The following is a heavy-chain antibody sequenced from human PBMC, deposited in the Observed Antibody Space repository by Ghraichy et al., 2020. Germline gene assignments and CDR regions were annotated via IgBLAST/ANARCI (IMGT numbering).Heavy chain of an antibody. CDR1: GGSISSTTYY. CDR3: ARGGCSGGSCYSEYLQH. Sequence: SETLSLTCTVSGGSISSTTYYWGWIRQPPGKGLEWIVSMFYSGSTYYNPSLNSRATISVDTSKNQFSLKLSSVTAADTAVYYCARGGCSGGSCYSEYLQHWGQGTLVTVSS. V-gene: IGHV4-39*07. D-gene: IGHD2-15*01. CDR2: MFYSGST. J-gene: IGHJ1*01.